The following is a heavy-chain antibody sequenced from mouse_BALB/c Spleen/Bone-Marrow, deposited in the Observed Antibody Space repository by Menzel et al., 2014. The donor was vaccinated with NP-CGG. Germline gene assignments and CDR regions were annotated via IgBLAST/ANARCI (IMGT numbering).Heavy chain of an antibody. D-gene: IGHD1-2*01. CDR3: AKNYYYGYVAY. CDR1: GFDFSRYW. V-gene: IGHV4-1*02. CDR2: INPDSSTI. Sequence: SGGGLVQPGGSLKLSCAASGFDFSRYWMTWVRQAPGKGLEWIGEINPDSSTINYAPSLKDKFIITRDNAKNTLYLQMSKVRSEDTALYYCAKNYYYGYVAYWGQGTLVTVSA. J-gene: IGHJ3*01.